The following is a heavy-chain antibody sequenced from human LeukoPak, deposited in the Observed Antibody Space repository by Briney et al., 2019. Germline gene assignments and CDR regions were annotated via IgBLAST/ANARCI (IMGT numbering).Heavy chain of an antibody. J-gene: IGHJ1*01. D-gene: IGHD2-15*01. V-gene: IGHV1-69*01. CDR3: AGDPYYCSGGSCYVAEYFQH. Sequence: SVKVSCKASGGTFSSYAISWVRQAPGQRLEGMGGIIPIFGTANYSQKFQGRFTITAHESTSTAYRELSSLRSEDTAVYYCAGDPYYCSGGSCYVAEYFQHWGQGTLVTVSS. CDR1: GGTFSSYA. CDR2: IIPIFGTA.